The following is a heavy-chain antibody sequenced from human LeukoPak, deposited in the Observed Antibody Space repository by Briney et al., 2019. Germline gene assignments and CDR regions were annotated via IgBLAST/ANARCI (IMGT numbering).Heavy chain of an antibody. V-gene: IGHV4-59*08. CDR3: AREVGGGRIDY. J-gene: IGHJ4*02. CDR1: GGSISSYY. D-gene: IGHD2-15*01. Sequence: SETLSLTCTVSGGSISSYYWSWIRQPPGKGLEWIGYIYYSGSTHYNPSLKSRVTISVDTSKNQFSLKLSSVTAADTAVYYCAREVGGGRIDYWGQGTLVTVSS. CDR2: IYYSGST.